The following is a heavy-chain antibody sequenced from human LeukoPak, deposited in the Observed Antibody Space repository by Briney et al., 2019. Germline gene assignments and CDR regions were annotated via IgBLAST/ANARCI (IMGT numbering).Heavy chain of an antibody. CDR3: ARLQGRGDNYLDY. CDR2: VSYSGSS. D-gene: IGHD7-27*01. CDR1: GGSISNYY. Sequence: PSETLSLTCTVSGGSISNYYWSWIRQPPGKRLEWIGHVSYSGSSSSNPSLESRVTISVDMSKNQFSLRLSSVTASDTAMYYCARLQGRGDNYLDYWGQGTLVTVSS. V-gene: IGHV4-59*08. J-gene: IGHJ4*02.